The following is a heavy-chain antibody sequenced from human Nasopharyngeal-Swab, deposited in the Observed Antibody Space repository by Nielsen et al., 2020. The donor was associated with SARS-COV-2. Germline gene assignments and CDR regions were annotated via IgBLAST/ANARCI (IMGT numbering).Heavy chain of an antibody. Sequence: WIRQPPGKGLEWVGRTRKRGNTYATEYAASVKGRFIISRVDSRNSLYLHMSGLTTEDTAVYYCSRWEGGAYFDYWGQGTLVTVSS. CDR3: SRWEGGAYFDY. D-gene: IGHD1-26*01. V-gene: IGHV3-72*01. J-gene: IGHJ4*02. CDR2: TRKRGNTYAT.